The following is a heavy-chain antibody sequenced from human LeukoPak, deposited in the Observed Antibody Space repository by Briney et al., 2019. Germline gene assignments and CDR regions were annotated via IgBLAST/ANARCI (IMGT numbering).Heavy chain of an antibody. CDR3: ARGNWNDVVGYYFDY. CDR2: IYHSGST. J-gene: IGHJ4*02. D-gene: IGHD1-1*01. CDR1: GYSISSGYY. Sequence: AETLSLTCTVSGYSISSGYYWGWIRQPPGKGLEWIGSIYHSGSTYYNPSLKSRVTISVDTSKNQFSLKLSSVTAADTAVYYCARGNWNDVVGYYFDYWGQGTLVTVSS. V-gene: IGHV4-38-2*02.